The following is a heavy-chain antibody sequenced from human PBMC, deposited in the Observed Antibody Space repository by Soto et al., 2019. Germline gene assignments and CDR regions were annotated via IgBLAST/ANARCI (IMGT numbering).Heavy chain of an antibody. CDR1: GGSFSGYY. D-gene: IGHD6-19*01. CDR3: ARDGAVAGYKYNWFDP. Sequence: SETLSLTCAVYGGSFSGYYWSWIRQPPGKGLEWIGEINHSGSTNYNPSLKSRVTISVDTSKNQFSLKLSSVTAADTAVYYCARDGAVAGYKYNWFDPWGQGTLVTV. CDR2: INHSGST. V-gene: IGHV4-34*01. J-gene: IGHJ5*02.